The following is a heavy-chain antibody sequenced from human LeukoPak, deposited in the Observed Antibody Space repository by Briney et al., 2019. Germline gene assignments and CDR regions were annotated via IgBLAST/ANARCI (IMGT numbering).Heavy chain of an antibody. Sequence: PSETLSLTCTVSGGSISSYYWSWIRQPPGKGLEWIGYIYYSGSTNYNPSLKSRVTISVDTSKNQFSLKLSSVTAADTAMYYCARDRIAAAVPGSYWYFDLWGRGTLVTVSS. V-gene: IGHV4-59*01. CDR3: ARDRIAAAVPGSYWYFDL. CDR1: GGSISSYY. J-gene: IGHJ2*01. D-gene: IGHD6-13*01. CDR2: IYYSGST.